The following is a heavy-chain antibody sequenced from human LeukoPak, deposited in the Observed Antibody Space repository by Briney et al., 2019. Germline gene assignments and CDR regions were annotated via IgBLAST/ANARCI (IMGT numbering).Heavy chain of an antibody. CDR2: ISGSASST. D-gene: IGHD6-6*01. CDR1: GFTFSSYA. Sequence: GGSLRLSCAASGFTFSSYAMNWVRQAPGKGLEWVSGISGSASSTYYAEAVKGRFTISRDNSRNTLYLQMNSLRPEDTAVYYCAKGTQWQLVFTHFDYWGQGALVTISS. V-gene: IGHV3-23*01. CDR3: AKGTQWQLVFTHFDY. J-gene: IGHJ4*02.